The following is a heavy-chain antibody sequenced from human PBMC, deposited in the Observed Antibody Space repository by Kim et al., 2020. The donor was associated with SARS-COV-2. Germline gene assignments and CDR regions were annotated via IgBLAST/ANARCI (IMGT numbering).Heavy chain of an antibody. V-gene: IGHV3-74*01. Sequence: GGSLRLSCVVSGFTFSRYWLQWVRQAPGKGLVWVSSINPDGSDTTCADSVKGRFTISRDNAKNTLYLQMNSLRAEDTAVYYCARDNGDHDFDYWGQGTLVTVSS. CDR3: ARDNGDHDFDY. CDR2: INPDGSDT. D-gene: IGHD2-8*01. J-gene: IGHJ4*02. CDR1: GFTFSRYW.